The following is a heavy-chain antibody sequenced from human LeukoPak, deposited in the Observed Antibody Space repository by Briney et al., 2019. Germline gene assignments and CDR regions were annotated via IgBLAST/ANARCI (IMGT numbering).Heavy chain of an antibody. CDR1: GYTFTGYY. CDR2: INPNSGGT. V-gene: IGHV1-2*02. D-gene: IGHD3-10*01. CDR3: ARDPRITMVRGVESGDY. J-gene: IGHJ4*02. Sequence: ASVKVSCKASGYTFTGYYMHWVRQAPGQGLEWMGGINPNSGGTNYAQKFQGRVTMTRDTSISTAYMELSRLRSDDTAVYYCARDPRITMVRGVESGDYWGQGTLVTVSS.